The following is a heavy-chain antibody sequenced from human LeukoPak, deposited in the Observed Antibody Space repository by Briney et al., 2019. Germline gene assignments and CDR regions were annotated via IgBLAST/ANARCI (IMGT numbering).Heavy chain of an antibody. CDR1: GYTFTSYY. V-gene: IGHV1-46*01. CDR2: INPSGGST. Sequence: ASVKVSCKASGYTFTSYYMHWVRQAPGQGLEWMGIINPSGGSTSYAQKFQDRVTMTRDTSTSTVYMELSSLRSEDTAVYYCASFDRQEGGDACDIWGQGTMDSV. D-gene: IGHD3-9*01. CDR3: ASFDRQEGGDACDI. J-gene: IGHJ3*02.